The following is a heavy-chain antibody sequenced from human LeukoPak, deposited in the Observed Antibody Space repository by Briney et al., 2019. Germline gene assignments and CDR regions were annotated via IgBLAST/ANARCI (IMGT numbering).Heavy chain of an antibody. J-gene: IGHJ4*02. V-gene: IGHV3-9*01. CDR1: GFTLDDYA. CDR3: ARETDGWAGYSTGLFDY. Sequence: GGSLRLSCVVSGFTLDDYAMHWVRQAPGKGLEWVSGISWNSNSRGYADSVKGRFTISRDNAKNSLYLQMNSLRAEDTAVYYCARETDGWAGYSTGLFDYWGQGTLVTVSS. D-gene: IGHD3/OR15-3a*01. CDR2: ISWNSNSR.